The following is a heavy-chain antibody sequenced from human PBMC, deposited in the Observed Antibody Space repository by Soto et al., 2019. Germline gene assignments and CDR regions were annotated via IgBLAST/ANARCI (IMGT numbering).Heavy chain of an antibody. CDR3: ARVRGSSLVVPIASDY. CDR2: ISPYIGYT. CDR1: GYSLTTYT. D-gene: IGHD2-2*01. J-gene: IGHJ4*02. Sequence: ASVKVSCKASGYSLTTYTISWVRQAPGQGLQWMGWISPYIGYTTYAQNLQGRVYMTTETSTTTAYLEVRSLRSDDTAVYYCARVRGSSLVVPIASDYRGQGTLGTVSP. V-gene: IGHV1-18*04.